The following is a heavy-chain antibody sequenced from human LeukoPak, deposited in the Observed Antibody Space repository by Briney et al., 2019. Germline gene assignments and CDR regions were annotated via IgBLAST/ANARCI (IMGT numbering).Heavy chain of an antibody. CDR1: GFTFSSYG. CDR2: IWYDGSNK. Sequence: GGSLRLSCAASGFTFSSYGMHWVRQAPGKGLGWVAVIWYDGSNKYYADSVKGRFTISRDNSKNTLYLQMNSLRAEDTAVYYCAREWELQSAVDYWGQGTLVTVSS. CDR3: AREWELQSAVDY. J-gene: IGHJ4*02. D-gene: IGHD1-26*01. V-gene: IGHV3-33*01.